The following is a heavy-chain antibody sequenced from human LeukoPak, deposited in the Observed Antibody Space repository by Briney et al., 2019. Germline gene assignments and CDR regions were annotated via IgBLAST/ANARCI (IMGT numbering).Heavy chain of an antibody. V-gene: IGHV4-39*01. J-gene: IGHJ6*03. D-gene: IGHD3-22*01. Sequence: PSETLSLTCTVSGGSISSSSYYWGWIRQPPGKGLEWLGSIYYSGSTYYNPSLKSRVTISVDTSKNQFSLKLSSVTAADTAVYYCARLMVVSYYDSSGYYYVKYYYYMDVWGKGTTVTVSS. CDR2: IYYSGST. CDR3: ARLMVVSYYDSSGYYYVKYYYYMDV. CDR1: GGSISSSSYY.